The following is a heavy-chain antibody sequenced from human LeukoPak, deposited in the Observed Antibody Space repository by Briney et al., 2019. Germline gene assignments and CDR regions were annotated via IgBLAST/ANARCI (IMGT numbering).Heavy chain of an antibody. J-gene: IGHJ4*02. V-gene: IGHV3-23*01. CDR2: ISGDGSTT. CDR1: GFTFSSYS. CDR3: TKDAYGSGIES. D-gene: IGHD3-10*01. Sequence: PGGSLRLSCAASGFTFSSYSMNWVRQAPGKGLEWVSTISGDGSTTYYADSEKGRFTISRDNSKHTLYLQMNSLRAEDTALYYGTKDAYGSGIESGGQGTLVTVSS.